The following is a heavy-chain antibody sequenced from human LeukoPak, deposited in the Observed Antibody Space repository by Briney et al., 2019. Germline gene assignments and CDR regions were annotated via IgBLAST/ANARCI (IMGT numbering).Heavy chain of an antibody. Sequence: TLSLTCTVSGGSINNGGDYWSWIRQHPEKGLEWIGNILYSGSTSYSPSLKSRVTISLDTSKNQFSLKLNSVTAADTAVYYCARDLYSGYDLPYLGDYWGQGTLVAVSS. V-gene: IGHV4-31*03. CDR2: ILYSGST. D-gene: IGHD5-12*01. CDR1: GGSINNGGDY. CDR3: ARDLYSGYDLPYLGDY. J-gene: IGHJ4*02.